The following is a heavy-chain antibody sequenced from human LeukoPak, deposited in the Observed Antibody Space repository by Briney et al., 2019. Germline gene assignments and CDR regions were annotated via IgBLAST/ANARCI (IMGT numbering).Heavy chain of an antibody. Sequence: SQTLSLTCTVSGGSISSGDYYWSWIRHPPGKGLEWIGYIYYSGSTYYNPSLKSRVTISVDTSKNQFSLKLSSVTAADTAVYYCARGDGSGSRSWFDPWGQGTLVTVSS. CDR1: GGSISSGDYY. CDR3: ARGDGSGSRSWFDP. D-gene: IGHD3-10*01. CDR2: IYYSGST. V-gene: IGHV4-30-4*01. J-gene: IGHJ5*02.